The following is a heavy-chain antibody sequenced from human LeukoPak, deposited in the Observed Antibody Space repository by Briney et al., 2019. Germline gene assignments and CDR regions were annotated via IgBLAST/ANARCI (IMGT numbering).Heavy chain of an antibody. Sequence: ASVKVSCKASGYTFTGYYMHWVRQAPGQGLEWMGWINPNSGGTNYAQKFQGRVTMTRDTSISTAYMELSRLRSDDTAVYYCARDQHSSSSMPFDYWGQGTLVTVSS. D-gene: IGHD6-6*01. V-gene: IGHV1-2*02. J-gene: IGHJ4*02. CDR1: GYTFTGYY. CDR2: INPNSGGT. CDR3: ARDQHSSSSMPFDY.